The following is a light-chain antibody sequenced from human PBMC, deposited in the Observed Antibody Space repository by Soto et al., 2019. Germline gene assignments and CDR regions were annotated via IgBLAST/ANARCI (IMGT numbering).Light chain of an antibody. CDR3: QQRSNWPRFT. V-gene: IGKV3-11*01. CDR2: DAS. CDR1: QSVSNY. J-gene: IGKJ2*01. Sequence: EIVLTQFPATLFLSPGERATLSCRASQSVSNYLAWYQQRPGQAPRLLIYDASNRATGIPARFSGSGSGTDFTLTISSLEPEDLAVYYCQQRSNWPRFTFGQGTKVDIK.